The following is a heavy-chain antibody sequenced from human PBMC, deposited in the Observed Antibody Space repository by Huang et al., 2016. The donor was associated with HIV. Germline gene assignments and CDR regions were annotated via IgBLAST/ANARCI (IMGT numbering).Heavy chain of an antibody. Sequence: QIQLAQSGAEVKKPGASVKVSCKASGYTFTNYDINWGRQGSGLGLEWMGWMNPKSGNVGYTKKFQGRVAILRNSSINTSYLEVTSLTSEDTAVYYCARGFGINYNHEAFDVWGQGTMVTVSS. CDR3: ARGFGINYNHEAFDV. V-gene: IGHV1-8*01. J-gene: IGHJ3*01. D-gene: IGHD3-10*01. CDR1: GYTFTNYD. CDR2: MNPKSGNV.